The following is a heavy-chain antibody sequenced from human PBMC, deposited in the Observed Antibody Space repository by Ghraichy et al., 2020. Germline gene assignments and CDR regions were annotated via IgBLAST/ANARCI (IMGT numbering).Heavy chain of an antibody. CDR2: IYYTGST. CDR1: GGSISTYY. Sequence: SQTLSLTCTVSGGSISTYYWSWIRQPPGKGLEWIGYIYYTGSTNYNPSLKSRVTISVDTSKNQFSLKLSSVTAADSAVYYCARGHEDSSSSVWFDPWGQGTLVTVSS. J-gene: IGHJ5*02. V-gene: IGHV4-59*01. D-gene: IGHD6-6*01. CDR3: ARGHEDSSSSVWFDP.